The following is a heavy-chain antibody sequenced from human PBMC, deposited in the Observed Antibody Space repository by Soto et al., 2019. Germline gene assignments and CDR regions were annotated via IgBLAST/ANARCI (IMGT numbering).Heavy chain of an antibody. CDR1: GFTVSSNY. CDR2: IYSGGST. V-gene: IGHV3-53*02. J-gene: IGHJ6*02. CDR3: ARGGGLYYYYGMDV. Sequence: EVQLVETGGGLIQHGGSLRLSCAASGFTVSSNYMSWVRQAPGKGLEWVSVIYSGGSTYYADSVKGRFTISRDNSKNTLYLQMNSLRAEDTAVYYCARGGGLYYYYGMDVWGQGTTVTVSS.